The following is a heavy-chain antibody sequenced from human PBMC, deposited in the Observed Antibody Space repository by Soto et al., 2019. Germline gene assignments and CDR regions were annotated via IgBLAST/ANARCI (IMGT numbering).Heavy chain of an antibody. CDR2: ISSSSSYI. Sequence: GGSLRLSCAASGFTFSSYSMNWVRQAPGKGLEWVSSISSSSSYIYYADSVKGRFTISRDNSKNSLYLQMNSLRAEDTAVYYCAREQYDYIWGSYQEGHAFDIWGQGTMVTVSS. V-gene: IGHV3-21*01. CDR3: AREQYDYIWGSYQEGHAFDI. CDR1: GFTFSSYS. D-gene: IGHD3-16*02. J-gene: IGHJ3*02.